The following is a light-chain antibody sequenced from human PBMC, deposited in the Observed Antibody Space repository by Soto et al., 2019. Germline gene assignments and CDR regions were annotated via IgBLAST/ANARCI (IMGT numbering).Light chain of an antibody. V-gene: IGKV1-33*01. Sequence: DVQMTQSPSSLAASVGDRVTITCQASQAIRKFLNWYQHKPGKAPKLLIYEASNLQRGVPSRFSGSGSGTDFTLTINSLQPEDIATDFCQQYDGLPPSFGGGTKV. CDR1: QAIRKF. CDR2: EAS. J-gene: IGKJ4*01. CDR3: QQYDGLPPS.